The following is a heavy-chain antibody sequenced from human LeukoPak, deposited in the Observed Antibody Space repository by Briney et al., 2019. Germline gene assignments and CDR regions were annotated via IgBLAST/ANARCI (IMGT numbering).Heavy chain of an antibody. J-gene: IGHJ5*02. CDR1: GFTFSSYA. D-gene: IGHD3-10*01. Sequence: GSLRLSCAASGFTFSSYAMSWVRQAPGKGLEWVSAISGSGGSTYYADSVKGRFTISRDNSKNTLYLQMNSLRAEDTAVYYCAKSPTWFGSPSPFDPWGQGTLVTASS. V-gene: IGHV3-23*01. CDR2: ISGSGGST. CDR3: AKSPTWFGSPSPFDP.